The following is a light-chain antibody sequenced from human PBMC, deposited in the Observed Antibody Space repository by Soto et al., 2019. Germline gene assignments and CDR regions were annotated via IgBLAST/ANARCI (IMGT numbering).Light chain of an antibody. V-gene: IGKV1-6*01. CDR2: AAS. Sequence: AIQMTQSPASLSASVGDRVTITCRASQGIRNDLAWYQQKPGDAPKLLIYAASTLQSGVPSRFSGSGSGTDFTLTIRSLQPEDFATYYCQQANSFPRTFGGGTKVDI. CDR1: QGIRND. J-gene: IGKJ4*01. CDR3: QQANSFPRT.